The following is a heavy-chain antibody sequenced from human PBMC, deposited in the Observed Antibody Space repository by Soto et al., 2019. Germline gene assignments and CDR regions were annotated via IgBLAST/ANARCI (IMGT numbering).Heavy chain of an antibody. J-gene: IGHJ3*02. CDR1: GYSFTSYA. V-gene: IGHV1-3*01. Sequence: QVQFVQSGAEVKKPGASVRVSCKASGYSFTSYAIHWLRQAPGQRPEWMGWISPGNGNTKYSENDQGRVTITRETSASTAYMDLSSLRSEDTAVYYCTRTSFGVVTYGFDIWGQGTMVTVSS. D-gene: IGHD3-3*01. CDR3: TRTSFGVVTYGFDI. CDR2: ISPGNGNT.